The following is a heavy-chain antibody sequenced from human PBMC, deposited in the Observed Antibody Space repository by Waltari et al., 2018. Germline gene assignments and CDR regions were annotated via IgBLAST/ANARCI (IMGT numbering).Heavy chain of an antibody. D-gene: IGHD1-26*01. V-gene: IGHV4-59*08. CDR3: ARLVAGADRSYAFDI. J-gene: IGHJ3*02. Sequence: QVQLQESGPGLVKPSETLSLTCTVSGGSISSYYWSWIRQPPGKGLEWVGYIYYSGSTNYNPSLKSRVTISVDTSKNQFSLKLSSVTAADTAVYYCARLVAGADRSYAFDIWGQGTMVTVSS. CDR1: GGSISSYY. CDR2: IYYSGST.